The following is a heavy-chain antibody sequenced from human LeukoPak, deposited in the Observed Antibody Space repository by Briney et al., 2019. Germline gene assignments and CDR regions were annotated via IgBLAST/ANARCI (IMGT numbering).Heavy chain of an antibody. J-gene: IGHJ4*02. D-gene: IGHD6-25*01. CDR1: GGSISSYC. CDR2: VYTNGNT. Sequence: PSETLSLTRAVSGGSISSYCWTWIRQRAGKGLEWIGRVYTNGNTDYNSSLKSRVTMSVDTSNNQVSLNLNSVTAADTAVYYCATEGLGSGRWFGYWGQGTLVTVSS. CDR3: ATEGLGSGRWFGY. V-gene: IGHV4-4*07.